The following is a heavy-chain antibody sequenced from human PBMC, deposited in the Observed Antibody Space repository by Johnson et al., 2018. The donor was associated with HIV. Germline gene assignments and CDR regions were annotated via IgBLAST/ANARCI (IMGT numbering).Heavy chain of an antibody. Sequence: QVQLVESGGGVVQPGRSLRLSCAASGFTFSSSWMHWVCQAPEKGLEWVADIKCDGSEKYYADSVKGRFTISRDNSKNTLYLQMNSLRAEDTAVYYCAKEGRYVEGAFDIWGQGTMVTVSS. CDR1: GFTFSSSW. V-gene: IGHV3-30*18. J-gene: IGHJ3*02. CDR2: IKCDGSEK. CDR3: AKEGRYVEGAFDI. D-gene: IGHD5-12*01.